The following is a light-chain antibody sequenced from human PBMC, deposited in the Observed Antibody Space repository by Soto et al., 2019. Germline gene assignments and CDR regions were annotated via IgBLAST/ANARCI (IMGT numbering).Light chain of an antibody. J-gene: IGKJ1*01. CDR3: LQYGDSLKT. CDR1: EPLTGSH. Sequence: ELVLTQSPGTLSLSPGERRTLSCTASEPLTGSHLAWYQQKPGQPPRLLISGASTRATGIPDRFIGSGSGTDFTLIITSLEPEDFALYYCLQYGDSLKTFGQGTKVDIK. V-gene: IGKV3-20*01. CDR2: GAS.